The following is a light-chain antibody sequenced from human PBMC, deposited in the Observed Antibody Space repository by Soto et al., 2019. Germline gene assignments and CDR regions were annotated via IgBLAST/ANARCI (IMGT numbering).Light chain of an antibody. V-gene: IGKV3-20*01. CDR3: QQYGSSIKT. Sequence: EIVLAQFPGTLSLSPGERATLSCRASQSVSSNYLAWYQQRPGQPPNLLIFGASNRAPGIPDRFSGSGSGTDFTLTISRLEPEDFAVYYCQQYGSSIKTFGQGTKV. CDR1: QSVSSNY. CDR2: GAS. J-gene: IGKJ1*01.